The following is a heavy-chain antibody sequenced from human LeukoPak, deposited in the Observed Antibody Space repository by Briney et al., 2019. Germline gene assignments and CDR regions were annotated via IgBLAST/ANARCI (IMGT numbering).Heavy chain of an antibody. J-gene: IGHJ6*03. Sequence: SETLSLTCAVYGGSFSGYYWSWIRQPPGKGLEWIGEINHSGSTNYNPSLKSRVTISVDTSKNQFSLKLSSVTAADTAVYYCASSSSWSLYYYYYMDVWGKGTTVTVSS. V-gene: IGHV4-34*01. CDR1: GGSFSGYY. CDR2: INHSGST. D-gene: IGHD6-13*01. CDR3: ASSSSWSLYYYYYMDV.